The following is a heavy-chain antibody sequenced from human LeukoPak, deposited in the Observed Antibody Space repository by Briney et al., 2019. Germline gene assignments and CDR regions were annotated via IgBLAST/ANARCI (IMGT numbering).Heavy chain of an antibody. Sequence: TSETLSLTCAVYGGSFSGYYWSWIRQPPGKGLEWIGEINHSGSTNYNPSLKSRVTISVDTSKNQFSLKLSSVTAADTAVYHCARGRTIFGVVSIPSYFDYWGQGTLVTVSS. CDR3: ARGRTIFGVVSIPSYFDY. J-gene: IGHJ4*02. V-gene: IGHV4-34*01. CDR1: GGSFSGYY. CDR2: INHSGST. D-gene: IGHD3-3*01.